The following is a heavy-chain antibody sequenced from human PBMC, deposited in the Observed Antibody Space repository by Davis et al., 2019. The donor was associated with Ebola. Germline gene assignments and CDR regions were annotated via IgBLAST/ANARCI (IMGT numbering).Heavy chain of an antibody. J-gene: IGHJ5*02. CDR3: MSLSGGS. D-gene: IGHD3-16*01. CDR1: GFTFSSYG. Sequence: GESLKISCAAPGFTFSSYGMHWVRQAPGKGLEWVAVISYDGSNKYYADSVKGRFTISRDNAKNTLYLQMNSLRAEDTAVYYCMSLSGGSWGQGTLVTVSS. V-gene: IGHV3-30*03. CDR2: ISYDGSNK.